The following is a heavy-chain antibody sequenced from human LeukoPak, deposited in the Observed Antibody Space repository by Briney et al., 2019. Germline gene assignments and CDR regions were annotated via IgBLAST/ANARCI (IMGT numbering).Heavy chain of an antibody. CDR3: AKDGGSSSPYYFDY. CDR1: GFTFSSYG. D-gene: IGHD6-6*01. Sequence: PGGSLRLSCAASGFTFSSYGMHWVRQAPGKGLEWVAVIWYDENNQYYADSVKGRFTISRDISKNTLFLQMNSLKAEYTAVYFCAKDGGSSSPYYFDYWGQGTLVTVSS. CDR2: IWYDENNQ. J-gene: IGHJ4*02. V-gene: IGHV3-33*06.